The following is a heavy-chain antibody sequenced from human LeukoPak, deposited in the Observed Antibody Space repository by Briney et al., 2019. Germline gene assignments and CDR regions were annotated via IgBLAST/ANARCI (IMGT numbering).Heavy chain of an antibody. Sequence: GGSLRLSCAASGFTFSSYAMSWVRQAPGKGLEWVSAISGSGGSTYYADSVKGRFTISRDNSKNTLYLQMNSLRAEDTAVYYCASRQELGFAFDIWGQGTMVTVSS. D-gene: IGHD7-27*01. V-gene: IGHV3-23*01. J-gene: IGHJ3*02. CDR3: ASRQELGFAFDI. CDR2: ISGSGGST. CDR1: GFTFSSYA.